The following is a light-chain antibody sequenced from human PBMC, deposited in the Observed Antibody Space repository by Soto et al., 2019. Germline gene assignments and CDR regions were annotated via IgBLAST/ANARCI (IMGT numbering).Light chain of an antibody. CDR1: QSVSSSY. CDR2: DAS. Sequence: PVTLSLSPGERATLSCRASQSVSSSYLAWYQQKPGQAPRLLIYDASSRATGIPDRFSGSGSGTDFTLTISRLEPEDFAVYYCQQYGSSLITFGQGTRLEIK. CDR3: QQYGSSLIT. V-gene: IGKV3-20*01. J-gene: IGKJ5*01.